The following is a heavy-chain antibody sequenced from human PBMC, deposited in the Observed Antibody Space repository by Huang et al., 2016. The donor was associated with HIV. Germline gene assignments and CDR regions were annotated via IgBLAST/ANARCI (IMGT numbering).Heavy chain of an antibody. CDR2: LNKDCSEK. J-gene: IGHJ3*02. CDR1: GFTFSSYW. Sequence: EVQLVESGGGLVQPGGSLRLSCAASGFTFSSYWMRWVREARGKGVEGGNKLNKDCSEKYYGDSGKCRCTISRDNAKNSLYLQMNSLRAEDTAVYYCASNGYSSSWGDPFDIWGQGTMVTVSS. CDR3: ASNGYSSSWGDPFDI. D-gene: IGHD6-13*01. V-gene: IGHV3-7*01.